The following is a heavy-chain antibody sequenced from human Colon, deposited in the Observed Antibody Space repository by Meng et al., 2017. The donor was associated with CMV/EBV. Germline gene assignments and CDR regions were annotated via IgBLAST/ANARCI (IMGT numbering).Heavy chain of an antibody. CDR3: TRDRLEGDFSGPGF. CDR2: IGSSGGGI. CDR1: GFSFSRYS. D-gene: IGHD3-16*02. V-gene: IGHV3-21*01. J-gene: IGHJ4*02. Sequence: GGSLRLSCAASGFSFSRYSMNWLRQAPGKGLEWGSSIGSSGGGIYYPDSVKGRFTISRDNARNALYLEMSSLRAEDTAVYYCTRDRLEGDFSGPGFWGQGTLVTVSS.